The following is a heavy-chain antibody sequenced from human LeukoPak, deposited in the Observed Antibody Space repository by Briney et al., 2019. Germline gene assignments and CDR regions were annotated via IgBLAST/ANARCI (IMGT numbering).Heavy chain of an antibody. D-gene: IGHD6-6*01. CDR2: IYHSGST. CDR1: NFSISSGYY. CDR3: ARVLLAARVVHWFDP. V-gene: IGHV4-38-2*02. J-gene: IGHJ5*02. Sequence: SETLSLTCTVSNFSISSGYYWGWIRQSPGKGLEWIGRIYHSGSTYYNPSLKSRVTISVDTSKNQFSLKLSSVTAADTAVYYCARVLLAARVVHWFDPWGQGTLVTVSS.